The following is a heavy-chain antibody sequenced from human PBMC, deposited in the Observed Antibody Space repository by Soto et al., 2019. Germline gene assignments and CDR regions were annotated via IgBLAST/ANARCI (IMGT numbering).Heavy chain of an antibody. D-gene: IGHD3-22*01. V-gene: IGHV3-23*01. Sequence: PGGSLRLSCAASGFTFRNYAMNWVRQAPGKGLEWVSGISVSGGSTYYADSEKGRFTVSRDNSKNTLFLQMNSLRAEDTAVYFCAKGMYYNDSSGYRLFDYWGQGTLVTVSS. CDR2: ISVSGGST. CDR3: AKGMYYNDSSGYRLFDY. J-gene: IGHJ4*02. CDR1: GFTFRNYA.